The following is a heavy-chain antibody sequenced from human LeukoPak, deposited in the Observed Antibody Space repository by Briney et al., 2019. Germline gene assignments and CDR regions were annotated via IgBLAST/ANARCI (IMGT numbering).Heavy chain of an antibody. CDR1: GYTFNRYG. CDR2: ISCYNGDK. V-gene: IGHV1-18*01. D-gene: IGHD3-16*01. J-gene: IGHJ4*02. Sequence: VASVKVSCKASGYTFNRYGISWVRQAPGQGPEWMGWISCYNGDKKFEQKFQDRFTMTTDAFTSTAYMDLRSLTSDDTAVYYCARDFTLGAYIDYWGQGTLVTVSS. CDR3: ARDFTLGAYIDY.